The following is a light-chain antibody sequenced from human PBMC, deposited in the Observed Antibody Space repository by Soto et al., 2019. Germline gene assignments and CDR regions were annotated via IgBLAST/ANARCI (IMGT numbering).Light chain of an antibody. Sequence: DIQMTQSPSTVSASVGDAVTITCRASQSISTWLACYQQKPGKAPNLLIYDASTLESGGPSGFSGSGSGTEFTLTISSLQPDDSATYYCQQYNSYPYTFGQGTKLEIK. CDR3: QQYNSYPYT. CDR1: QSISTW. J-gene: IGKJ2*01. CDR2: DAS. V-gene: IGKV1-5*01.